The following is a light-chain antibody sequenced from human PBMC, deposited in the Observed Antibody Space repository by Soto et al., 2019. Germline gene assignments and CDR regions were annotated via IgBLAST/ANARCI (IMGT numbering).Light chain of an antibody. Sequence: QSVLTQPPSASGTPGRRVIISCSGGSSNIGSNSVTWYQQLPGTAPKPLIYKNNQRPSGVPDRFSGSKSGTSASLAISGLQSEDEADYYCAAWDDSLNGWGVFGGGTKLTVL. J-gene: IGLJ2*01. V-gene: IGLV1-44*01. CDR2: KNN. CDR1: SSNIGSNS. CDR3: AAWDDSLNGWGV.